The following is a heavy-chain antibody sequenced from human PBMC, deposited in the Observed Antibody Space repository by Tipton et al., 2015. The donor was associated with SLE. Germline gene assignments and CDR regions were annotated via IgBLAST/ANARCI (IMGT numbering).Heavy chain of an antibody. D-gene: IGHD3-16*01. V-gene: IGHV4-39*02. CDR1: GGSISSGSYY. J-gene: IGHJ4*02. CDR3: ARDVLPGQLWFDY. Sequence: TLSLTCTVSGGSISSGSYYWGWIRQPPGKGLEWIGGIYYSGTTDYNPSLKSRVTMSADTSKNHFSMKLSSVTAADTAVYYCARDVLPGQLWFDYWGQGTLVTVSS. CDR2: IYYSGTT.